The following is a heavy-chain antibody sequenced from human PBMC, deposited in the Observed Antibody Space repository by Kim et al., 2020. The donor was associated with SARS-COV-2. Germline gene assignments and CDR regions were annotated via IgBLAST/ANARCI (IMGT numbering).Heavy chain of an antibody. CDR3: AKDPGAYDSSGYYPLGYYFDN. CDR2: ISYDGSNK. D-gene: IGHD3-22*01. J-gene: IGHJ4*02. Sequence: GGSLRLSCAASGFTFSSYGMHWVRQAPGKGLEWVAVISYDGSNKYYADSVKGRFTISRDNSKNTLYLQMNSLRAEDTAVYYCAKDPGAYDSSGYYPLGYYFDNWGQGTLVTVSS. V-gene: IGHV3-30*18. CDR1: GFTFSSYG.